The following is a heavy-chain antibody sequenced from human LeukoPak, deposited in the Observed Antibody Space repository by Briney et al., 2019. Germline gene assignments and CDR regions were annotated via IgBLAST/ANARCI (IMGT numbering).Heavy chain of an antibody. Sequence: ASVKVSCKASGYTFTSYGISWVRQAPGQGLEWMGWISAHNGNTNYAQKFQGRVTMTRDTSISTAYMELSRLRSDDTAVYYCARAPYRYNFDYWGQGTLVTVSS. CDR2: ISAHNGNT. J-gene: IGHJ4*02. CDR3: ARAPYRYNFDY. CDR1: GYTFTSYG. V-gene: IGHV1-18*01. D-gene: IGHD3-16*02.